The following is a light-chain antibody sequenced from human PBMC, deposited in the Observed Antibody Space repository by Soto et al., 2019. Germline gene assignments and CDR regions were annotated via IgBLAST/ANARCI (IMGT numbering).Light chain of an antibody. CDR3: MQALQTPPT. Sequence: DIVMTQSPLSLPVTPAEPASISCRASQSLLHSNGYNYLDWYLQKPAQSPQLLIYLGSNRASGVPDRFSGSGSGTDFTLKISRVEAEDVGVYYCMQALQTPPTFGQGTKVEI. CDR2: LGS. V-gene: IGKV2-28*01. J-gene: IGKJ1*01. CDR1: QSLLHSNGYNY.